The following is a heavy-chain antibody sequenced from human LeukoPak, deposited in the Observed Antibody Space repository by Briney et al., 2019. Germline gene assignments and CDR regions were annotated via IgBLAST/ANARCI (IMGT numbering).Heavy chain of an antibody. CDR2: IIPIFGTA. CDR1: GGTFSSYA. V-gene: IGHV1-69*13. Sequence: GASVKVSCKASGGTFSSYAISWVRQAPGQGLEWMGGIIPIFGTANYAQKFQGRVTITADESTGTAYMELSSLRSEDTAVYYCARVFPNIYSGSYFDYWGQGTLVTVSS. J-gene: IGHJ4*02. D-gene: IGHD1-26*01. CDR3: ARVFPNIYSGSYFDY.